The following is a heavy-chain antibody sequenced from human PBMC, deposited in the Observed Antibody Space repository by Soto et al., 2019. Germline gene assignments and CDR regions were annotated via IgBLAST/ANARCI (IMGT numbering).Heavy chain of an antibody. CDR2: IYPGDSDT. V-gene: IGHV5-51*01. Sequence: GESLKISCKGSGYSFTSYWIGGVREMPGKGLEWVGIIYPGDSDTRYSPSFQGQVTISADKSISTAYLQWSSLKASDTAMYYCATGSGGLPLLIYGMDVWGQGTTVTVSS. D-gene: IGHD2-15*01. CDR3: ATGSGGLPLLIYGMDV. J-gene: IGHJ6*02. CDR1: GYSFTSYW.